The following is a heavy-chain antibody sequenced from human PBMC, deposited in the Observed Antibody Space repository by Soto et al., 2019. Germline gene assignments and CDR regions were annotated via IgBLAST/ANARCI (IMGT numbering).Heavy chain of an antibody. CDR1: GYTFFTYD. CDR3: ARHHGPTTSENWFDP. Sequence: ASVKVSCKASGYTFFTYDISWVRQAPGQGLEWMGWISTYSGDTKYAQKFQGRVTMTTDTSTTTAYLELRSLRSDDTAVYYCARHHGPTTSENWFDPWCQGTLATVSS. CDR2: ISTYSGDT. V-gene: IGHV1-18*01. J-gene: IGHJ5*02. D-gene: IGHD5-12*01.